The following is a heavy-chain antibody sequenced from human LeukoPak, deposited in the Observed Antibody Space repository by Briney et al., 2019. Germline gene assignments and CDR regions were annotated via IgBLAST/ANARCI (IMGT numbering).Heavy chain of an antibody. D-gene: IGHD6-13*01. J-gene: IGHJ4*01. CDR1: GGTFSGYA. CDR3: ARDEKHGPSSSWYEYYFDY. V-gene: IGHV1-69*01. CDR2: IIPIFGTA. Sequence: SVKVSCKASGGTFSGYAISWVRQAPGQGLEWMGGIIPIFGTANYAQKFQGRVTITADESTSTAYMELSSLRSEDTAVYYCARDEKHGPSSSWYEYYFDYWGHGTLVTVSS.